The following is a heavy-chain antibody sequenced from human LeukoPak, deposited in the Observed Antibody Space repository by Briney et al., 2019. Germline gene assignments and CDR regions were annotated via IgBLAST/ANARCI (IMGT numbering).Heavy chain of an antibody. V-gene: IGHV3-30-3*01. CDR2: ISYDGSNK. CDR1: GFTFSSYA. D-gene: IGHD4-17*01. J-gene: IGHJ4*02. CDR3: ASLLRATVTTGDY. Sequence: GGSLRLSGAASGFTFSSYAMHGVRQAPGKGLEWVAVISYDGSNKYYADSVKGRFTISRDNSKNTLYLQMNSLRAEDTAVYYCASLLRATVTTGDYWGQGTLVTVSS.